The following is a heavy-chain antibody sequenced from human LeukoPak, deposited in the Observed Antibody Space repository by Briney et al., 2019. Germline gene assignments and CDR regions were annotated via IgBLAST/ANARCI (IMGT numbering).Heavy chain of an antibody. V-gene: IGHV3-7*01. Sequence: GSLRLCCAAAGFTISGHWRGGVRQAPGKGLESLGVLHTDGSERYYVASVRGRFKLYRDNAKHSVYLQMNSLGVEEAAVYYCARGIHDNIFGGQGTQVTVSS. CDR1: GFTISGHW. CDR3: ARGIHDNIF. CDR2: LHTDGSER. J-gene: IGHJ4*02. D-gene: IGHD2-21*01.